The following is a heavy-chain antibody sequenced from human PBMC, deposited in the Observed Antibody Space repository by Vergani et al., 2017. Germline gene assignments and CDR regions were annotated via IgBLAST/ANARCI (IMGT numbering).Heavy chain of an antibody. CDR2: VSTGTKRQ. CDR1: GFDFSSYI. Sequence: QLVESGGGWVQPGGSLRLSCVVSGFDFSSYIMNWVRQAPGKGLEWVSFVSTGTKRQSYAESLKGRFTISRDSAKNSLYLQMDSLRAEDTAVYYCAREYSSTSGRAFDFWGQGTKVTVSS. V-gene: IGHV3-48*01. CDR3: AREYSSTSGRAFDF. D-gene: IGHD2-2*01. J-gene: IGHJ3*01.